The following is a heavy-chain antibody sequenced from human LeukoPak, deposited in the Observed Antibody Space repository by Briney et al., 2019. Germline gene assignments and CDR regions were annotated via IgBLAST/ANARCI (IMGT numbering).Heavy chain of an antibody. CDR1: GFTFSSYE. V-gene: IGHV3-48*03. CDR3: ARTVARIGY. CDR2: ISSSGSTI. Sequence: GGSLRLSCAASGFTFSSYEMNWVRQAPGKGLEWVSHISSSGSTIYYTDSVKGRFTISRDNFKNLLYLQMNSLRAEDTAIYYCARTVARIGYWGQGTLVTVSS. D-gene: IGHD4-23*01. J-gene: IGHJ4*02.